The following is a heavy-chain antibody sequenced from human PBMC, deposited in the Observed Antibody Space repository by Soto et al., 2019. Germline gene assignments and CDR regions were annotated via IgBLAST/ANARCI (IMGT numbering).Heavy chain of an antibody. D-gene: IGHD3-9*01. Sequence: PGGSLRLSCAASGFTFSSYSMNWVRQAPGKGLEWVSYISSSSTIYYADSVKGRFTISRDNAKNSLYLQMNSLRDEDTAVYYCAREYYDILTGLNWFDPWGQGTLVTVSS. CDR1: GFTFSSYS. CDR3: AREYYDILTGLNWFDP. J-gene: IGHJ5*02. V-gene: IGHV3-48*02. CDR2: ISSSSTI.